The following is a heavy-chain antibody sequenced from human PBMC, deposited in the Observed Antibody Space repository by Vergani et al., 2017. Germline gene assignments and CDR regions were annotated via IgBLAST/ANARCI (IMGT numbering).Heavy chain of an antibody. Sequence: EVQLVQSGAEVKKPGASLKISCQISGYSFTNYLIGWVRQMPGKGLEWMGIIPPADSDTSYSTSFQGQVTISVDKSISTAYLQRSSLRASDSAMYYCAKLYGRDSSGSKYFDYWGQGTLVTVSS. J-gene: IGHJ4*02. CDR3: AKLYGRDSSGSKYFDY. CDR1: GYSFTNYL. V-gene: IGHV5-51*01. D-gene: IGHD3-22*01. CDR2: IPPADSDT.